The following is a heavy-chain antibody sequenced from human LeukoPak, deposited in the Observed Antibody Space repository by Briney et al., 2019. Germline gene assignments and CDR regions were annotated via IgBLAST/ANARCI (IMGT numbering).Heavy chain of an antibody. Sequence: GESLRLSCAASGLTVSSNYMTWVRQAPGKGLEWVSVIYSGGSTYYADSVRGRFTISRDNSKNTLYLQTNSLRAEDTAVYYCTRGRSPNWFDPWGQGTLVTVSS. CDR3: TRGRSPNWFDP. CDR2: IYSGGST. CDR1: GLTVSSNY. V-gene: IGHV3-66*01. J-gene: IGHJ5*02. D-gene: IGHD1-26*01.